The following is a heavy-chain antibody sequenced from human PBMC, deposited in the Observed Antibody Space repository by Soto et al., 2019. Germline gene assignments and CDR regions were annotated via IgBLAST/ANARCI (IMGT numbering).Heavy chain of an antibody. CDR1: GYTFTNYG. D-gene: IGHD5-12*01. J-gene: IGHJ4*02. V-gene: IGHV1-18*01. CDR2: INAYNGNT. CDR3: AREDGYIYY. Sequence: QVQLVQSGAEVKKPGASVKVSCKASGYTFTNYGISWVRQAPGQGLEWMGWINAYNGNTNYAQKLQGRVTMTTDTSKSTAYKELGSLISDDTAVYFCAREDGYIYYWGQGTLVTVSS.